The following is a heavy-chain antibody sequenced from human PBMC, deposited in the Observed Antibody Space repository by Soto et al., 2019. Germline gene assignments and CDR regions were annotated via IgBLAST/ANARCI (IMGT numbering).Heavy chain of an antibody. V-gene: IGHV1-18*01. CDR1: GYTFPSYG. Sequence: ASVKVSCKASGYTFPSYGITWGRQAPGQGLEWMGWISAKNGDTNFAQKFRGRVTMTTDTSTSTVYMELTSLTPADTAEYYCGRPPTETPAACWGQGTVVTASS. CDR2: ISAKNGDT. CDR3: GRPPTETPAAC. D-gene: IGHD2-2*01. J-gene: IGHJ4*02.